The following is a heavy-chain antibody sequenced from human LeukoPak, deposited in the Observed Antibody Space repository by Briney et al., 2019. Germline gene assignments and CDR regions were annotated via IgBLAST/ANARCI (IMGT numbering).Heavy chain of an antibody. CDR3: ARDAYYYDSSGMDV. J-gene: IGHJ6*02. CDR1: GGSISGYY. V-gene: IGHV4-59*01. D-gene: IGHD3-22*01. Sequence: PSETLSLTCTVSGGSISGYYWSWIRQPPGKGLEWIGYIYYSGSTNYNPSLKSRVTISVDMSKNQFSLKLSSVTAADTAVYYCARDAYYYDSSGMDVWGQGTTVTVSS. CDR2: IYYSGST.